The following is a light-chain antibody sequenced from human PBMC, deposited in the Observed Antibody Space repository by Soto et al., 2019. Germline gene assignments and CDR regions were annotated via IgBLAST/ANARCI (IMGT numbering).Light chain of an antibody. J-gene: IGKJ5*01. CDR3: QQRSNWVT. V-gene: IGKV1-27*01. CDR2: AAS. Sequence: TQMTQPHSSMSTTVCDRVTITCRASLPISNYLAWYQQKPGKIPNLLIYAASTLQAGVPSRFSGSGSGTDFTLTISSLEPEDFAVYYCQQRSNWVTFGQGTRLEIK. CDR1: LPISNY.